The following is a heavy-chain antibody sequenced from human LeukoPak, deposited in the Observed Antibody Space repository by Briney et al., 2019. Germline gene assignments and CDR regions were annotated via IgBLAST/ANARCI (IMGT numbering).Heavy chain of an antibody. CDR1: GFTFSDYY. V-gene: IGHV3-11*04. D-gene: IGHD4-17*01. Sequence: PGGSLRLSCAASGFTFSDYYMSWIRQAPGKGLEWVSYISSSGSTIYYADSVKGRFTISRDNAKNSLYLQMNSLRAEDTAVYYCARDKSATVRVSRYTLDYWGQGTLVTVSS. CDR3: ARDKSATVRVSRYTLDY. CDR2: ISSSGSTI. J-gene: IGHJ4*02.